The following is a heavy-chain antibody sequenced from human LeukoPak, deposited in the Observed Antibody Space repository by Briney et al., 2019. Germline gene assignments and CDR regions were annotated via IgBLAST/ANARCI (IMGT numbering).Heavy chain of an antibody. CDR2: IYSDANS. CDR1: GFTVRSNY. D-gene: IGHD5/OR15-5a*01. CDR3: ARDSSTSYYGLDV. Sequence: PGGSLRLSCAASGFTVRSNYMSWVRQVPGKGLERVSVIYSDANSYYADSVKGRFTISRDNSKNTLYLQMNSLRAEDTAVYYCARDSSTSYYGLDVWGHGTTVTVSS. J-gene: IGHJ6*02. V-gene: IGHV3-53*01.